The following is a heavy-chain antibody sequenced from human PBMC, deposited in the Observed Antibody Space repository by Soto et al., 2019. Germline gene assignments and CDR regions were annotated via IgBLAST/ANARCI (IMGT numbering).Heavy chain of an antibody. J-gene: IGHJ4*02. CDR1: GFTFRNYA. D-gene: IGHD3-10*01. CDR3: ARERGSGSYYNVGY. V-gene: IGHV3-23*01. Sequence: GGSLRLSCAASGFTFRNYAVTWVRQAPGKGLEWVSTISGSGGSTYYADSVKGRFTIPRDNAKNSLYLQMNSLRAEDTAVYYCARERGSGSYYNVGYWGQGTLVTVSS. CDR2: ISGSGGST.